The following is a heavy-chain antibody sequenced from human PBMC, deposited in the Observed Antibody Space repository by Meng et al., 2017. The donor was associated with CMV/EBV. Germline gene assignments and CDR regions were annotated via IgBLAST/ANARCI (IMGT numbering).Heavy chain of an antibody. V-gene: IGHV3-23*01. J-gene: IGHJ5*02. CDR3: ARDGGGVITIFGVSNPTGGFDP. CDR2: IRGSGGST. Sequence: GGPLRLPCAASGSTSSSYAMSWARQAPGKGLDGVPAIRGSGGSTYSADSVKGRSTISRDNSKNTLYLQMNSLRAEDTAVYYCARDGGGVITIFGVSNPTGGFDPWGQGTLVTVSS. CDR1: GSTSSSYA. D-gene: IGHD3-3*01.